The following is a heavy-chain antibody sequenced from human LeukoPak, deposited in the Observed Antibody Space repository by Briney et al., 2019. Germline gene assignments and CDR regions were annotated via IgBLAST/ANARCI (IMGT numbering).Heavy chain of an antibody. CDR1: GFIVNSNY. D-gene: IGHD6-13*01. Sequence: QPGGSLRLSCAASGFIVNSNYMSWVRQAPGKGLEWVSVIYSAGSTYYAESVKGRFTISRDNSKNTLHLQMNSLRAEDTAVYYCATRIAAVGRYYFAYWGQGPLVTVSS. CDR2: IYSAGST. V-gene: IGHV3-53*01. CDR3: ATRIAAVGRYYFAY. J-gene: IGHJ4*02.